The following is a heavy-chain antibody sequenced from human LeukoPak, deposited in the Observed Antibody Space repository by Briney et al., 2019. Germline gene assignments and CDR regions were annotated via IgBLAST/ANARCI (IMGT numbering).Heavy chain of an antibody. CDR1: GYTFTGYY. Sequence: GASVNVSCTASGYTFTGYYMHWVRQAPGQGLEWMGWINPNTGGTNYAQKFQGRVTMTRDTSISTAYMDLSRLRSDDTAVYYCVQFELDYWGQGTLVTVSS. V-gene: IGHV1-2*02. D-gene: IGHD1-7*01. CDR3: VQFELDY. CDR2: INPNTGGT. J-gene: IGHJ4*02.